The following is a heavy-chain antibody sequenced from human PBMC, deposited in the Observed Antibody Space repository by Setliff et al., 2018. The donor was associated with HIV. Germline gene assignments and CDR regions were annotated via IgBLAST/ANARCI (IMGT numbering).Heavy chain of an antibody. CDR2: IFTSGDT. D-gene: IGHD2-2*01. V-gene: IGHV4-4*09. CDR3: ARADCTSTSCFFGLGGGFFDS. J-gene: IGHJ4*02. Sequence: SETLSLTCTVSGVSISNYYWNWIRQPPGKGLEWIGYIFTSGDTNYNPSLKSRVTMSVDTSRNQFSLTLKYVTAADTAVYYCARADCTSTSCFFGLGGGFFDSWGRGALVTVSS. CDR1: GVSISNYY.